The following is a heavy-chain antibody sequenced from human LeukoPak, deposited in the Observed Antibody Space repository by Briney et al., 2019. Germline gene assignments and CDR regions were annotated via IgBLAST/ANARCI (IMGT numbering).Heavy chain of an antibody. V-gene: IGHV1-46*01. CDR3: ARGIWFGDQLGLHFDY. J-gene: IGHJ4*02. D-gene: IGHD3-10*01. CDR2: INPSGGST. CDR1: GYTFTSYY. Sequence: GASVTVSCKASGYTFTSYYMHWVRQAPGQGLEWMGIINPSGGSTSYAQKFQGRVTMTRDTSTSTVYMELSSLRSEDTAVYYCARGIWFGDQLGLHFDYWGQGTLVTVSS.